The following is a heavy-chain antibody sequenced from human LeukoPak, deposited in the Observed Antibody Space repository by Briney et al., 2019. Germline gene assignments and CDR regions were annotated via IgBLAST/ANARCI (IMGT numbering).Heavy chain of an antibody. CDR1: GGTFSSYA. CDR2: IIPIFGTA. CDR3: ARDRGSGRDYYYMDV. V-gene: IGHV1-69*13. J-gene: IGHJ6*03. Sequence: ASVKVSCKASGGTFSSYAISWVRQAPGRGLEWMGGIIPIFGTANYAQKFQGRVTITADESTSTAYMELSSLRSEDTAVYYCARDRGSGRDYYYMDVWGKGTTVTISS. D-gene: IGHD3-10*01.